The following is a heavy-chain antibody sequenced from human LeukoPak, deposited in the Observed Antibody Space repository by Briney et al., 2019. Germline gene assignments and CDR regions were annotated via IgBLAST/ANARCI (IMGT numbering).Heavy chain of an antibody. J-gene: IGHJ6*02. CDR3: AMPYGSGYYYGMDV. V-gene: IGHV3-53*01. Sequence: GRSLRLSCAASGFTVSSNYMSWVRQAPGKGLEWVSVIYSGGSTYYADSVKGRFTISRDNSKNTLYLQMNSLRAEDTAVYYCAMPYGSGYYYGMDVWGQGTTVTVSS. CDR1: GFTVSSNY. CDR2: IYSGGST. D-gene: IGHD3-10*01.